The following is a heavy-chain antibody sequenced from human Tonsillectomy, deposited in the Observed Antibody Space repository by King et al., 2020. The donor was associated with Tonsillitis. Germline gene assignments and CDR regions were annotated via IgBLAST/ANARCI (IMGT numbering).Heavy chain of an antibody. CDR1: GFTFSRYE. Sequence: VQLVEAGGGLVQPGGSLRLSCAASGFTFSRYEMNWFRQAPGKGLERVSYISSSGSTIYYADFVKGRFTISRDNAKNSLYLQMNSLRAEDTAVYYCARDRDSSGYDSYFDYWGQGTLVTVSS. V-gene: IGHV3-48*03. J-gene: IGHJ4*02. CDR3: ARDRDSSGYDSYFDY. D-gene: IGHD5-12*01. CDR2: ISSSGSTI.